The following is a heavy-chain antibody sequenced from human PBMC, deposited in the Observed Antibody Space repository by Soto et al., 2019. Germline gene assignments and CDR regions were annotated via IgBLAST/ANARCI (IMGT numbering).Heavy chain of an antibody. CDR2: IFSNDEK. CDR3: ARRSTYYYYYGMDV. CDR1: GFSLSNARMG. V-gene: IGHV2-26*01. J-gene: IGHJ6*02. D-gene: IGHD1-1*01. Sequence: SGPTLVNPTETLTLTCTVSGFSLSNARMGVSWIRQPPGKALEWLAHIFSNDEKSYSTSLKSRLTISKDTSKSQVVLTMTNMDPVDTAKYYCARRSTYYYYYGMDVWGQGTKVTVS.